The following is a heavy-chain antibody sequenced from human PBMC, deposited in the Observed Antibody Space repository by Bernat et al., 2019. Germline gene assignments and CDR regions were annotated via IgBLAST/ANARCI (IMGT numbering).Heavy chain of an antibody. Sequence: QVQLQESGPGLVKPSETLSLTCTVSGGSISSYYWSWIRQPPGKGPEWIGYIYYSGSTNYNPSLKSRVTISVDTSKNQFSLKLSSVTAADTAVYYCARFGVGVAVDYWGQGTLVTVSS. CDR1: GGSISSYY. J-gene: IGHJ4*02. CDR2: IYYSGST. CDR3: ARFGVGVAVDY. D-gene: IGHD3-3*01. V-gene: IGHV4-59*08.